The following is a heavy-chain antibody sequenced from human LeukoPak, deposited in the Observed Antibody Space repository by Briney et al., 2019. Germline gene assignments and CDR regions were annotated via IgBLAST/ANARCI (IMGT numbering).Heavy chain of an antibody. J-gene: IGHJ4*02. Sequence: PGGSLRLSCAASGFTFDDYAMHWVRQAPGKGLECVSLISGDGGSTYYADSVKGRFTISRDNSKNSLYLQMNSLRTEDIALYYCAKDYSGSYYGGDYWGQGTLVTVSS. CDR1: GFTFDDYA. CDR2: ISGDGGST. D-gene: IGHD1-26*01. V-gene: IGHV3-43*02. CDR3: AKDYSGSYYGGDY.